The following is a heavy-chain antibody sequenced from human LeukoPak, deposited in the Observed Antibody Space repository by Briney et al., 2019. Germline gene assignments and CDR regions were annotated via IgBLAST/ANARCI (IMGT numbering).Heavy chain of an antibody. J-gene: IGHJ4*02. CDR2: IYTSGST. CDR3: ARDIGVKRIADY. CDR1: GGSISSYY. V-gene: IGHV4-4*07. D-gene: IGHD2-8*01. Sequence: SGTLSLTCAVSGGSISSYYWSWIRQPAGKGLEWIGRIYTSGSTNYNPSLKSRVTMSVDTPKNQFSLKLSSVTAADTAVYYCARDIGVKRIADYWGQGTLVTVSS.